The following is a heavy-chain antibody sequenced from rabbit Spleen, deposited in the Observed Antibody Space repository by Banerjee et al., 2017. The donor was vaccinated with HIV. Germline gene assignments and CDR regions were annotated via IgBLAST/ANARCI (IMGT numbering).Heavy chain of an antibody. V-gene: IGHV1S45*01. D-gene: IGHD1-1*01. CDR3: ARNYVNAFDP. J-gene: IGHJ2*01. CDR2: IGTNADIT. Sequence: QEQLVESGGGLVQPEGSLTLTCTASGFSFSSSYYMCWVRQAPGKGLEWIACIGTNADITFYANWAKGRFTISKTSSTTVTLQMTSLTAADTATYFCARNYVNAFDPWGPGTLVTVS. CDR1: GFSFSSSYY.